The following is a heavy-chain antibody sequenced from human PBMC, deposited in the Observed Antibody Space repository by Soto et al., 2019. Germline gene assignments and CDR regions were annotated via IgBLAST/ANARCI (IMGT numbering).Heavy chain of an antibody. V-gene: IGHV3-21*01. CDR2: ISSSSSYI. CDR3: ARESGYYTFGMDV. CDR1: GFTFSSYS. Sequence: EVQLVESGGGLVKPGGSLRLSCAASGFTFSSYSMNWVRQAPGKGLEWVSSISSSSSYIYYADSVKGRFTISRDNAKNSLYLQKNSLRAEDTAVYYCARESGYYTFGMDVWGHGTTVTVSS. D-gene: IGHD3-3*01. J-gene: IGHJ6*02.